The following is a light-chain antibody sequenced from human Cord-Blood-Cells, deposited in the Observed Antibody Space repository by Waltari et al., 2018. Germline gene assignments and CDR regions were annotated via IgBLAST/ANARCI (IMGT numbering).Light chain of an antibody. CDR2: GNS. CDR3: QSYDSSLSWV. Sequence: QSVLTQPPSVSGAPGQRVTISCTGSSSNIGAGYDVHWYQQLPETAPNLLIYGNSKRPSGVPDRCSGSKSGTSASLAITGLQAEDEADYYCQSYDSSLSWVFGGGTKLTVL. CDR1: SSNIGAGYD. J-gene: IGLJ3*02. V-gene: IGLV1-40*01.